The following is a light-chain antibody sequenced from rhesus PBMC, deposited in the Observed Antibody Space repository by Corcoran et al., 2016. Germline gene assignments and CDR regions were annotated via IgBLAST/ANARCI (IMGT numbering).Light chain of an antibody. CDR3: QQYNDLLLT. Sequence: EIVMTQSPATLSLSPGETATLSCRASERAGSYLAWYQQKPGQAPKLLCHIAYFRAPGTPDRFSGSGSRTEFTLTISSLKPEDVVVYHYQQYNDLLLTFGGGTKVELK. J-gene: IGKJ4*01. CDR1: ERAGSY. V-gene: IGKV3-40*03. CDR2: IAY.